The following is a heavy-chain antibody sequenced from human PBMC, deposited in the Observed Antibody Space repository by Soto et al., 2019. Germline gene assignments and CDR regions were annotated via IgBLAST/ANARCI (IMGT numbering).Heavy chain of an antibody. V-gene: IGHV3-21*01. CDR3: ARAGYYDSSGYEA. Sequence: PGGSLRLSCAASGSTFSSHSMNWVRQAPGKGLEWVSSISSSSSYIYYADSVKGRFTISRDNAKNSLYLQMNSLRAEDTAVYYCARAGYYDSSGYEAWGQGTQVTVSS. CDR1: GSTFSSHS. CDR2: ISSSSSYI. J-gene: IGHJ5*02. D-gene: IGHD3-22*01.